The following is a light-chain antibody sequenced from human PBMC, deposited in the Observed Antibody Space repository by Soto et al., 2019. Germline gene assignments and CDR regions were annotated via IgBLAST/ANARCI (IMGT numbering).Light chain of an antibody. Sequence: QSVLTQPASVSGSPGQSITISCTGTSSDVGGYNYVSWYQQHPVKAPKLMIYDVTNRPSGVSDRFSGSKSDNTASLTVSGLQAEDEANYYCSSYTSSSTPYVSGTGTKVTVL. J-gene: IGLJ1*01. CDR1: SSDVGGYNY. CDR2: DVT. V-gene: IGLV2-14*01. CDR3: SSYTSSSTPYV.